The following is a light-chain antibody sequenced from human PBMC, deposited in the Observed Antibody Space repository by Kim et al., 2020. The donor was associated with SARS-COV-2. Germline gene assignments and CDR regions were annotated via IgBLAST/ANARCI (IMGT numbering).Light chain of an antibody. Sequence: YELTQPLSVSVALGQTAKITCGGNNIGGKHVHWYQQKPGQAPVTVIYRNNNLPSGIPERFSGSNSGNADSLSITRVQVGDEAVYFCQVWDSNTVIFGGGTKVTVL. CDR3: QVWDSNTVI. J-gene: IGLJ6*01. V-gene: IGLV3-9*01. CDR1: NIGGKH. CDR2: RNN.